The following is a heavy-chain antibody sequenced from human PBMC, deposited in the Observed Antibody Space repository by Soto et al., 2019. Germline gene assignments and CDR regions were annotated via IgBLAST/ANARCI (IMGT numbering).Heavy chain of an antibody. J-gene: IGHJ4*02. CDR2: IKSKSDGGST. CDR1: GFIFSNVW. D-gene: IGHD1-1*01. V-gene: IGHV3-15*01. Sequence: GGSLRLSCAASGFIFSNVWMSWVRQAPGKGLEWVGRIKSKSDGGSTDYAAPVKGRFTISRDDSGNTLYLQMNSLRAEDTAVYYCAKSVYNWNDGFFDYWGQGTLVTVS. CDR3: AKSVYNWNDGFFDY.